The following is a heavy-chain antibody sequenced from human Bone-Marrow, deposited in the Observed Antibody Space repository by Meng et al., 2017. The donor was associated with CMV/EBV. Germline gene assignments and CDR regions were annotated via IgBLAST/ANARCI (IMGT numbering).Heavy chain of an antibody. Sequence: ASVKVSCKASGYTFTGYYMHWVRQAPGQGLEWMGWMNPNSGNTGYAQKFQGRVTITRNTSISTAYIELSSLRSEDTAVYYCARGPGEEVEWLYLWGQGTLVTVSS. J-gene: IGHJ4*02. CDR3: ARGPGEEVEWLYL. CDR2: MNPNSGNT. CDR1: GYTFTGYY. D-gene: IGHD3-3*01. V-gene: IGHV1-8*03.